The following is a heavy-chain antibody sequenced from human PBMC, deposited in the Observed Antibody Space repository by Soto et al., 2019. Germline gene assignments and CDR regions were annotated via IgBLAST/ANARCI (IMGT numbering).Heavy chain of an antibody. Sequence: ASVKVSCKVSGYTLTELSMHWVRQAPGKGLEWMGGFDPEDGETIYAQKFQGRVTMTEDTSTDTAYMELSSLRSEDTAVYYCARWVFSRSMAAVGPNYYYYGMDVWGQGTTVTVSS. V-gene: IGHV1-24*01. CDR2: FDPEDGET. CDR1: GYTLTELS. J-gene: IGHJ6*02. D-gene: IGHD3-3*01. CDR3: ARWVFSRSMAAVGPNYYYYGMDV.